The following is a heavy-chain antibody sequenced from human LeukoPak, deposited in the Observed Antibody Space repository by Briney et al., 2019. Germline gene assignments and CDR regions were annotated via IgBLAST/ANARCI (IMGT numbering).Heavy chain of an antibody. Sequence: GGSPRLSCAASGFTFSSYGMHWVRQAPGKGLEWVTFIRYDGSRKDYADSVKGRFTVSRDNSKNTLYLQMNSLRAEDTAVYYCAREEEDAFDIWGQGTMVTVSS. CDR1: GFTFSSYG. J-gene: IGHJ3*02. CDR2: IRYDGSRK. V-gene: IGHV3-30*02. CDR3: AREEEDAFDI.